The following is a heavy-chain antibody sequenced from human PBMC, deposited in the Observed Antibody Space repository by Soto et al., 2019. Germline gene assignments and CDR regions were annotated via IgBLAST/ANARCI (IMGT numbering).Heavy chain of an antibody. V-gene: IGHV3-30-3*01. Sequence: PGGSLRLSCAASGFTFSSYAMHWVRQAPGKGLEWVAVISYDGSNKYYADSVKGRFTISRDNSKNTLYLQMNSLRAEDTAVYYCARVEDGYSYYFDYWGQGTLVTVSS. J-gene: IGHJ4*02. CDR1: GFTFSSYA. CDR2: ISYDGSNK. CDR3: ARVEDGYSYYFDY. D-gene: IGHD4-4*01.